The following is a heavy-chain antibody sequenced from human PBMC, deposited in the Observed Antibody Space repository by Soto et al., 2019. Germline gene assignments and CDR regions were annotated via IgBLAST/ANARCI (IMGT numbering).Heavy chain of an antibody. CDR3: ARDRGGGSCYSIRLVCYYGMDV. Sequence: ASVKVSCKASGGTFSSYAISWVRQAPGQGLEWMGGIIPIFGTANYAQKFQGRVTITADTSTSTAYMVLSSLRSEDTAVYYCARDRGGGSCYSIRLVCYYGMDVWGQGTTVTVSS. V-gene: IGHV1-69*06. CDR1: GGTFSSYA. CDR2: IIPIFGTA. D-gene: IGHD2-15*01. J-gene: IGHJ6*02.